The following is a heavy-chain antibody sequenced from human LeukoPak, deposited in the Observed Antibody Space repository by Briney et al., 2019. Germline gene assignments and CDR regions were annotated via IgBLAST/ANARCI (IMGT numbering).Heavy chain of an antibody. CDR3: ARDLNPAPFHP. D-gene: IGHD2-2*01. V-gene: IGHV3-23*01. J-gene: IGHJ5*02. CDR1: GFTFSSYA. Sequence: GALRLSCAASGFTFSSYAMSWVRQAPGKGLEWVSAISGSGGSTYYADSVKGRFTISRDNSKNSLYLQMNSLRAEDTAVYYCARDLNPAPFHPWGQGTLVTVSS. CDR2: ISGSGGST.